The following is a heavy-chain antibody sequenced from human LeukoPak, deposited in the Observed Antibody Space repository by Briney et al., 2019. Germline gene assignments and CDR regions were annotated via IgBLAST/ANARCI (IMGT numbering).Heavy chain of an antibody. CDR1: GDSVSSNSAA. V-gene: IGHV6-1*01. Sequence: SQTLSLTCAISGDSVSSNSAAWNWIRQSPSRGLEWLGRTYYRSKWYNDYAVSVKSRITINPDTSKNQFSLQLNSVTPEDTAVYYCARDQGAMVREWDWFDPWGQGTLVTVSS. CDR2: TYYRSKWYN. D-gene: IGHD3-10*01. J-gene: IGHJ5*02. CDR3: ARDQGAMVREWDWFDP.